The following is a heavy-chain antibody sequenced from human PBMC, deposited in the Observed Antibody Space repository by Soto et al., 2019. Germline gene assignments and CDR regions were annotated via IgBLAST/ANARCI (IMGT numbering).Heavy chain of an antibody. V-gene: IGHV4-30-4*01. J-gene: IGHJ4*02. CDR3: ARADAFLEWLSPFDY. D-gene: IGHD3-3*01. CDR1: GGSISSNDYY. CDR2: IYHTGTT. Sequence: QVQLQESGPGLVKPSQTLSLTCTVSGGSISSNDYYWNWIRQPPGKGLEWIGYIYHTGTTYYNPSLNCRVSISIDTSKNQFSLRLTSVTAADTAVYYCARADAFLEWLSPFDYWGQGTPVTVSA.